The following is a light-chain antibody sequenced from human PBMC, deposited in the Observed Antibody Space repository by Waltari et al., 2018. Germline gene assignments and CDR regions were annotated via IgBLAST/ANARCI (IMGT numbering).Light chain of an antibody. J-gene: IGKJ1*01. CDR3: QQYYTTPT. CDR1: QSVLYSSNNKND. Sequence: DIVMTQSPDSLAVSLGERATINCKSSQSVLYSSNNKNDLAWYQQKPGQPPKLLIYWASTRESGVPDRFSGSGSGADFTLTISSLQAEDVAVYYCQQYYTTPTFGQGTKVEIK. CDR2: WAS. V-gene: IGKV4-1*01.